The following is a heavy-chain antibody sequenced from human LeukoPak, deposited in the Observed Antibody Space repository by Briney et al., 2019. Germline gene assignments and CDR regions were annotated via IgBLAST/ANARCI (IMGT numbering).Heavy chain of an antibody. CDR3: AKDLEGGWYQGYYYYGMDV. D-gene: IGHD6-19*01. J-gene: IGHJ6*02. CDR2: ISYDGSNK. Sequence: PGRSLRLSCAASGFTFSSYGMHWVRQAPGKGLERVAVISYDGSNKYYADSVKGRFTISRDNSKNTLYLQMNSLRAEDTAVYYCAKDLEGGWYQGYYYYGMDVWGQGTTVTVSS. CDR1: GFTFSSYG. V-gene: IGHV3-30*18.